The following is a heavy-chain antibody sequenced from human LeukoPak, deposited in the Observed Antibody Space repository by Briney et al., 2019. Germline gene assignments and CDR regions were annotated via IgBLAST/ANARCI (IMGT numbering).Heavy chain of an antibody. CDR3: AKDQKWTDYGEFHF. Sequence: GGPLRLSCAASGFTFSSFAMSWVRQAPEKGLEWVAAISGSGADTYYTDPVRGRFTISRDNSKNTLFLQMNGLRAEDTAIYYCAKDQKWTDYGEFHFWGPGTLVTVSS. CDR2: ISGSGADT. V-gene: IGHV3-23*01. J-gene: IGHJ4*02. D-gene: IGHD4-17*01. CDR1: GFTFSSFA.